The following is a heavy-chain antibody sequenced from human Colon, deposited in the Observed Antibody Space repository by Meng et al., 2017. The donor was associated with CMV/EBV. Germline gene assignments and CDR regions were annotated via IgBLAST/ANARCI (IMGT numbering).Heavy chain of an antibody. CDR2: ITWDGSST. Sequence: GFTFDAYAMNWGRQAPGKGLEWVSVITWDGSSTYYGDSVKGRFTISRDDSKNSLYLQMDSLRVEDTAFYYCARERRMWELRTPWFDSWGQGTLVTVSS. V-gene: IGHV3-43D*03. CDR3: ARERRMWELRTPWFDS. D-gene: IGHD1-26*01. CDR1: GFTFDAYA. J-gene: IGHJ5*01.